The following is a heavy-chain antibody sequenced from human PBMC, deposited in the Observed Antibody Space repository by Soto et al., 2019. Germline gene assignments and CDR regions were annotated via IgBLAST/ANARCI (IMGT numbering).Heavy chain of an antibody. CDR2: ISSSSSYI. CDR3: ARTAIVVVVAALDY. V-gene: IGHV3-21*01. D-gene: IGHD2-15*01. Sequence: GGSLRLSCAASGFTFSSYSMNWVRQAPGKGLEWVSSISSSSSYIYYADSVKGRFTISRDNAENSLYLQMNSLRAEDTAVYYCARTAIVVVVAALDYWGQGTLVTVSS. J-gene: IGHJ4*02. CDR1: GFTFSSYS.